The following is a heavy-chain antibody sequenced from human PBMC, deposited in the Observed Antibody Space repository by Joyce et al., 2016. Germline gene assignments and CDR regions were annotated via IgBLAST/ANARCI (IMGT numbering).Heavy chain of an antibody. CDR1: GDFVSSNSAA. D-gene: IGHD3/OR15-3a*01. CDR3: ARDAGFGLDALDI. Sequence: QVQLQQSGPGLVKPSQILSLTCAISGDFVSSNSAAWNWIRQSPSRGLEWLGRTFYRSKCYNDYAVSVRSRISINPDTSKNLFSLHLNSVTPEDTAVYYCARDAGFGLDALDIWGQGTMVTVSS. V-gene: IGHV6-1*01. J-gene: IGHJ3*02. CDR2: TFYRSKCYN.